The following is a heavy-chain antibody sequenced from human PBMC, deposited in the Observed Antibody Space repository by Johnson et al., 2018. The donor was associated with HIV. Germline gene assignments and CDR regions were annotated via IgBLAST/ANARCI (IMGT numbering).Heavy chain of an antibody. CDR3: ARTLWVGKESAFDI. Sequence: QVQLVESGGGVVQPGRSLRLSCAASGFTFSSYAMHWVRQAPGKGLDWVAVISYDGSNKYYADSVKGRFTISRDNSKNTLYLQMNSLRAEDTAVYYCARTLWVGKESAFDIWGQGTMVTVSS. CDR2: ISYDGSNK. V-gene: IGHV3-30*14. J-gene: IGHJ3*02. CDR1: GFTFSSYA. D-gene: IGHD3-16*01.